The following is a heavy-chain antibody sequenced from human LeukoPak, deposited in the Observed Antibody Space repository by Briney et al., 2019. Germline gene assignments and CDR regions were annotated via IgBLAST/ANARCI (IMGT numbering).Heavy chain of an antibody. CDR2: FYPVDSDT. CDR1: GYSFTSYW. J-gene: IGHJ4*02. D-gene: IGHD5-12*01. Sequence: GESLKISCQGSGYSFTSYWIGWVRQMPGKGLEWMGNFYPVDSDTRSSPSFQGQVNISADKYISTAYLPSSSLTATDTPMYYCASDLYSGYDPLIDYWGQGTLVTVSS. CDR3: ASDLYSGYDPLIDY. V-gene: IGHV5-51*01.